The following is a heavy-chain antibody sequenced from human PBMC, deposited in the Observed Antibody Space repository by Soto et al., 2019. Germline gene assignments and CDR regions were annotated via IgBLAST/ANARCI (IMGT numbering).Heavy chain of an antibody. Sequence: GGSLRLSCAASGFTFSDYYMSWIRQAPGKGLEWVSYISSSGSTIYYADSVKGRSTISRDNAKNSLYLQMNSLRAEDTAVYYCARDRVRRSSLSDPWGQGTLVTVSS. D-gene: IGHD6-13*01. J-gene: IGHJ5*02. CDR2: ISSSGSTI. CDR3: ARDRVRRSSLSDP. CDR1: GFTFSDYY. V-gene: IGHV3-11*01.